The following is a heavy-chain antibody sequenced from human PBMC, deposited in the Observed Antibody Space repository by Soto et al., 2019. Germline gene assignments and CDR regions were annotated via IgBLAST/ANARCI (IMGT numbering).Heavy chain of an antibody. CDR1: GYTFTGYG. CDR3: ARGAFGEVSFDY. CDR2: IRTSNANT. Sequence: ASVKVSCKASGYTFTGYGISWVRQAPGQGLEWMGWIRTSNANTNYAKNLQGRVTMTTDTSTSTAYMELRSLRSDDTAVYYCARGAFGEVSFDYWGQGTQVTVSS. J-gene: IGHJ4*02. V-gene: IGHV1-18*01. D-gene: IGHD3-10*01.